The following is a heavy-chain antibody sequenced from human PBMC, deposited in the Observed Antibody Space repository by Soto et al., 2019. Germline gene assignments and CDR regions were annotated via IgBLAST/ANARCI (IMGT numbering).Heavy chain of an antibody. J-gene: IGHJ4*02. CDR2: IYYSGST. CDR3: AREGIAVASIDY. D-gene: IGHD6-19*01. V-gene: IGHV4-31*03. Sequence: PSETLSLTCTVSGGSISSGVYYWSWIRQHPGKGLEWIGYIYYSGSTYYNPSLKSRVTISVDTSKNQFSLKLSSVTAADTAVYYCAREGIAVASIDYWGQGTLVTSPQ. CDR1: GGSISSGVYY.